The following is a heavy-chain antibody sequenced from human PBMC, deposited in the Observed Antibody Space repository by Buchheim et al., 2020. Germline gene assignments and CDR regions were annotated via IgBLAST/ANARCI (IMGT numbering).Heavy chain of an antibody. J-gene: IGHJ4*02. CDR1: GFTFSSYA. CDR3: AKGPNTYYYDSSFDDY. V-gene: IGHV3-23*01. Sequence: EVQLLESGGGLVQPGGSLRLSCAASGFTFSSYAMSWVRQAPGKGREWVSAISCRGGSTFYAVSGEGRFTISRDNSTNTLYLQMNNLRAEDTAVYYCAKGPNTYYYDSSFDDYWGQGTL. D-gene: IGHD3-22*01. CDR2: ISCRGGST.